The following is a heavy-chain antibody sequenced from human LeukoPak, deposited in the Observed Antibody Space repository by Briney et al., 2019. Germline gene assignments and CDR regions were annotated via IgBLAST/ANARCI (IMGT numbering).Heavy chain of an antibody. CDR2: MNPNSGNT. V-gene: IGHV1-8*01. J-gene: IGHJ5*02. CDR3: VRYYYGSGSFDP. Sequence: GASVKVSCKASGYTFTSYDINWVRQATGQGLEWMGWMNPNSGNTGYAQKFQGRVTMTRNTSISTAYMELSSLRSEDTAVYYCVRYYYGSGSFDPWGQGTLVTVSS. D-gene: IGHD3-10*01. CDR1: GYTFTSYD.